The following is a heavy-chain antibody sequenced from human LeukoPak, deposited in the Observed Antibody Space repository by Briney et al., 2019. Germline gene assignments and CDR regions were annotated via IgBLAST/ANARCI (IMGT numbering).Heavy chain of an antibody. CDR2: INPSGGST. CDR3: ARGRGHGEMYYYYGMDV. Sequence: ASVKVSCKASGYTFTSYYMHWVRQAPGQGLEWMGIINPSGGSTSYAQKLQGRVTMTRDTSTSTVYMELSSLRSEDTAVYYCARGRGHGEMYYYYGMDVWGQGTTVTVSS. CDR1: GYTFTSYY. J-gene: IGHJ6*02. V-gene: IGHV1-46*01. D-gene: IGHD4-17*01.